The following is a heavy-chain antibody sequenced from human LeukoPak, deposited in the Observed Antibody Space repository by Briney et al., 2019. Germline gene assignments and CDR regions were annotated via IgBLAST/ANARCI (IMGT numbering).Heavy chain of an antibody. J-gene: IGHJ5*02. CDR2: INPNSGGT. Sequence: ASVKVSCKASGYTFTGYYMHWVRQAPGQGLGWMGWINPNSGGTNYAQKFQGRVTKTRDTSISTAYMELSRLRSDDTAVYYCAKDIVVVPAATDWFDPWGQGTLVTVSS. CDR3: AKDIVVVPAATDWFDP. CDR1: GYTFTGYY. V-gene: IGHV1-2*02. D-gene: IGHD2-2*01.